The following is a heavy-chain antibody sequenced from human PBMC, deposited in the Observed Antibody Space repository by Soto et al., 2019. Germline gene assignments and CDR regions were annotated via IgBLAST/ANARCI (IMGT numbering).Heavy chain of an antibody. CDR1: GFAFTGHP. CDR3: ERRVIRSSRAFDI. CDR2: ISDGGDLT. Sequence: PGGSLRLSCAASGFAFTGHPMSWVRQAPEKGLEWVAGISDGGDLTYNADSVKGRFTISRDNSRNTLYLKMNSLRAEDTAVYYCERRVIRSSRAFDIWGQGTMVPVSS. D-gene: IGHD3-10*01. J-gene: IGHJ3*02. V-gene: IGHV3-23*01.